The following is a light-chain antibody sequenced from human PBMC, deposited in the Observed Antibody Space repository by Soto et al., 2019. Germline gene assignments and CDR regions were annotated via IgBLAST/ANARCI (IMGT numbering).Light chain of an antibody. V-gene: IGLV1-44*01. Sequence: QSALTQPPSLSGTPGQRVTISCSGSSSNIGGNTVHWYQHLPGTAPKLLIYINDQRPSGVPARFSGSKSGYTASLTISGLQAEDEADYYCCSYAGSSTVIFGGGTKLTVL. J-gene: IGLJ2*01. CDR3: CSYAGSSTVI. CDR1: SSNIGGNT. CDR2: IND.